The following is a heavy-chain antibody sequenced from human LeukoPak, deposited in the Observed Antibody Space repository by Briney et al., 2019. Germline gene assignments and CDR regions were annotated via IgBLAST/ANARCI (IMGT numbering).Heavy chain of an antibody. CDR2: IYYSGST. CDR1: GGSISSYY. CDR3: ARQGGGLSDFDY. J-gene: IGHJ4*02. D-gene: IGHD4/OR15-4a*01. V-gene: IGHV4-59*08. Sequence: SETLSLTCTVSGGSISSYYWSWIRQPPGKGLEWIGYIYYSGSTNYNPSLKSRVTISVDTSKNQFSLKLSSVTAADTAVYYCARQGGGLSDFDYWGQGTLVTVSS.